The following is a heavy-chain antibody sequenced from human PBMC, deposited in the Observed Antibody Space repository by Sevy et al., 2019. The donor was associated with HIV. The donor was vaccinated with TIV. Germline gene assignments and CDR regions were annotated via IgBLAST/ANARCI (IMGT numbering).Heavy chain of an antibody. CDR3: AGENAWGRGYA. V-gene: IGHV4-59*08. CDR1: GGSITSLY. D-gene: IGHD6-25*01. J-gene: IGHJ5*02. CDR2: IYYNGHI. Sequence: SETLSLTCTVSGGSITSLYWNWIRQPPGKGLEWIANIYYNGHINYNPSLKSRVTLSLDTSKNQFSLWLSSVNAADTAKYYCAGENAWGRGYAWGQGTLVTVSS.